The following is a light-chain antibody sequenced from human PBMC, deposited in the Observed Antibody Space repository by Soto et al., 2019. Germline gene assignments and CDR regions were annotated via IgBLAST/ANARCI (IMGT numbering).Light chain of an antibody. CDR3: VLYMGSGISV. CDR1: SGSVSTSYY. V-gene: IGLV8-61*01. Sequence: QTVVTQEPSFSVSPGGTVTLTCGLSSGSVSTSYYPSWYQQTPGQAPRTLIYSTNTRSSGVPDRFSGSILGNKAALTITGAKADDESEYYCVLYMGSGISVFGGGTKLTVL. J-gene: IGLJ2*01. CDR2: STN.